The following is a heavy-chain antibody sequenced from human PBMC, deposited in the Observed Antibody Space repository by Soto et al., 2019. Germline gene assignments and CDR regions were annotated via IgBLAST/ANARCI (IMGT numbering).Heavy chain of an antibody. CDR1: GFTFNNYA. V-gene: IGHV3-23*01. CDR3: AKGRGGSGSLTPRVDF. D-gene: IGHD3-10*01. J-gene: IGHJ4*02. Sequence: EVQLLESGGGLVQPGGSLRLSCAASGFTFNNYAMTWVRQAPGKGLEWVSAISGGGDTTSYADSVKGRFTVSRDGSKNTLYQQISSRRAEDTALYYCAKGRGGSGSLTPRVDFWGQGTLVTVSS. CDR2: ISGGGDTT.